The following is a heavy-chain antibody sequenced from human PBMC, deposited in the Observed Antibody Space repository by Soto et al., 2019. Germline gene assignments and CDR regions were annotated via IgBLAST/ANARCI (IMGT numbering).Heavy chain of an antibody. CDR3: AREYSSSRYFDY. V-gene: IGHV3-74*01. J-gene: IGHJ4*02. D-gene: IGHD6-6*01. CDR2: LNSDGSST. Sequence: GGSLRLSCAASGFTFSTYWMHWVRQAPGTGLVWLSRLNSDGSSTSYADSVKGRLTISRDNAKNTLYLQMNSLRAEDSAVYYCAREYSSSRYFDYWGQGTLVTVSS. CDR1: GFTFSTYW.